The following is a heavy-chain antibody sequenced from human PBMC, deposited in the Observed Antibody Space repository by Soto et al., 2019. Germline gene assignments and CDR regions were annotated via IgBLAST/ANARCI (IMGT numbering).Heavy chain of an antibody. CDR1: GFTFSGSA. D-gene: IGHD3-22*01. CDR2: IRSKANSYAT. J-gene: IGHJ4*02. CDR3: TSFYYYDSSGYLLIDY. V-gene: IGHV3-73*01. Sequence: TGGSLRLSCAASGFTFSGSAMHWVRQASGKGLEWVGRIRSKANSYATAYAASVKGRFTVSRDDSKNTAYLQMNSLKTEDTAVYYCTSFYYYDSSGYLLIDYWGQGTLVTVSS.